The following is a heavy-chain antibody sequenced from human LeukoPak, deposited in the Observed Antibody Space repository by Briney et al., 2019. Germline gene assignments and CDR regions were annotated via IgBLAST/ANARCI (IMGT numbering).Heavy chain of an antibody. D-gene: IGHD3-3*01. CDR1: GFSFPSHS. Sequence: GGSLRLSCAASGFSFPSHSFHWVRQSSGKGLEWVAYIGTSTSTIYQTKSVKGRFSISRDNAKNSLFLQMDSLRVEDTAVYYCARDRGTFGVVDSWGQGTLVAVSS. J-gene: IGHJ4*02. CDR2: IGTSTSTI. CDR3: ARDRGTFGVVDS. V-gene: IGHV3-48*04.